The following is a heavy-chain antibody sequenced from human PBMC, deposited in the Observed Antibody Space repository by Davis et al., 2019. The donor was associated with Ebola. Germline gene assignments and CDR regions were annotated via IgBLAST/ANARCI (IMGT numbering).Heavy chain of an antibody. CDR2: IYNSGRT. J-gene: IGHJ4*02. V-gene: IGHV4-59*11. CDR1: NGSISSHY. Sequence: PSETLSLTCTVSNGSISSHYWNWIRQPPGKGLEWIGIIYNSGRTNYNPSRKSRVTISADTSKNQFSLKLRSVTAADTAVYYCVRFGYGAYWGQGTLVTVSS. CDR3: VRFGYGAY. D-gene: IGHD3-22*01.